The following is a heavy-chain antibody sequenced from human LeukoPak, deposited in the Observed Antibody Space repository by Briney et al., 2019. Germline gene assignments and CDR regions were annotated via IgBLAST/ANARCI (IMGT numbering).Heavy chain of an antibody. CDR1: GFTFSIFA. Sequence: GGSLRLSCAASGFTFSIFAMSWVRQAPGKGLEWVSGISGSGGSTYYADSVKGRFTISRDNSKNTVYLQMNSLRAEDTALYFCAKAQGDLRLAYWGQGSLVTVSS. CDR3: AKAQGDLRLAY. CDR2: ISGSGGST. J-gene: IGHJ4*02. V-gene: IGHV3-23*01. D-gene: IGHD2-21*02.